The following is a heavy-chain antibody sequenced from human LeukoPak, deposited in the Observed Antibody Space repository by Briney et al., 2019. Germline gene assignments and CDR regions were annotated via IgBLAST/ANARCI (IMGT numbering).Heavy chain of an antibody. V-gene: IGHV1-2*02. Sequence: GASVKVSCKASGYTFTGYYMHWVRQAPGQGLEWMGWIYPSSGDTNYAQKFQGRVTMTRDTSISTAYMELSRLRSDDTATYYCARDQAYSQGDYWGQGTLVTVSS. CDR1: GYTFTGYY. J-gene: IGHJ4*02. D-gene: IGHD2-21*01. CDR3: ARDQAYSQGDY. CDR2: IYPSSGDT.